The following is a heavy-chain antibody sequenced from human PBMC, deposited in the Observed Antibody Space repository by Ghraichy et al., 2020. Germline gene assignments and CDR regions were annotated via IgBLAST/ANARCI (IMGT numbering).Heavy chain of an antibody. CDR2: LIPNIGIT. J-gene: IGHJ6*02. CDR3: AREDAGAQGDFYYGMDV. Sequence: SVKVSCKASGDTFSSYAISWVRQATGQGFEWIGRLIPNIGITNYAQKLKGRVMVTADRSTSTAYMELSRLRSDDTAVYYCAREDAGAQGDFYYGMDVWGQGTTVTVS. D-gene: IGHD3-10*01. CDR1: GDTFSSYA. V-gene: IGHV1-69*04.